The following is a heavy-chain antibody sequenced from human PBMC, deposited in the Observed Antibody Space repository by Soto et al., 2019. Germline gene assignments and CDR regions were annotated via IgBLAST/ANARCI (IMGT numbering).Heavy chain of an antibody. D-gene: IGHD1-26*01. CDR1: GFTFSSYA. CDR2: ISGSGGST. V-gene: IGHV3-23*01. CDR3: AQAELNPYMFPTLYYFDY. J-gene: IGHJ4*02. Sequence: PGGSLRLSCAASGFTFSSYAMSWVRQAPGKGLEWVSAISGSGGSTYYADSVKGRFTISRDNSKNTLYLQMNSLRAEDTAVYYCAQAELNPYMFPTLYYFDYWGQGTLVTVSS.